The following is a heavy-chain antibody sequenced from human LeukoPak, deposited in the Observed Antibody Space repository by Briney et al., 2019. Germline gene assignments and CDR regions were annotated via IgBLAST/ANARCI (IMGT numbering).Heavy chain of an antibody. Sequence: ASVKVSCKASGYTFTSYAMQWVRQAPGQRLEWMGWINAGNGNTKYSQKFQGRVTITRDTSASTAYMELSSLRSEDTAVYYCARDRAYGVWFGEPRDWFDPWGQGTLVTVSS. CDR3: ARDRAYGVWFGEPRDWFDP. V-gene: IGHV1-3*01. D-gene: IGHD3-10*01. J-gene: IGHJ5*02. CDR1: GYTFTSYA. CDR2: INAGNGNT.